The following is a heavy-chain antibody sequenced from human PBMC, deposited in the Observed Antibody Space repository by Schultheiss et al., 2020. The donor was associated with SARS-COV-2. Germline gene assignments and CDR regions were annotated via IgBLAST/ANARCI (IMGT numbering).Heavy chain of an antibody. CDR1: GGSFSGYY. V-gene: IGHV4-34*01. CDR3: ARERKGYSYGHPTEYYYGMDV. Sequence: SQTLSLTCAVYGGSFSGYYCSWIRQPPGKGLEWNGEINHSGSTNYNPSLKSRVTISVDTSKNQFSLKLSSVTAADTAVYYCARERKGYSYGHPTEYYYGMDVWGQGTTGTVSS. CDR2: INHSGST. J-gene: IGHJ6*02. D-gene: IGHD5-18*01.